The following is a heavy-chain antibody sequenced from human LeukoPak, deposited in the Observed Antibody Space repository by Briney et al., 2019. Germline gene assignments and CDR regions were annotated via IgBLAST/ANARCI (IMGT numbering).Heavy chain of an antibody. CDR3: AKDSHRLEGWSYDAFDI. J-gene: IGHJ3*02. CDR1: GFTFSDYY. D-gene: IGHD4/OR15-4a*01. Sequence: GGSLRLSCAASGFTFSDYYMSWIRQAPGKGLEWVSYISSSGSTIYYADSVKGRFTISRDNAKNSLYLQMNSLRAEDTAVYYCAKDSHRLEGWSYDAFDIWGQGTMVTVSS. CDR2: ISSSGSTI. V-gene: IGHV3-11*04.